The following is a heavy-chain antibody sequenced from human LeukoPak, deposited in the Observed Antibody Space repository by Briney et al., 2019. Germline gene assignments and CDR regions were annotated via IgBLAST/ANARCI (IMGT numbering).Heavy chain of an antibody. CDR3: ARLAAGDWLDP. V-gene: IGHV4-30-2*01. J-gene: IGHJ5*02. CDR1: GGSINSGGYS. CDR2: IHHSGNS. D-gene: IGHD2-15*01. Sequence: SETLSLTCAVSGGSINSGGYSWNWIRQPPGKGLEWIGTIHHSGNSYYNPSLETRVTISLDASMNQYSLKLNSVTAADTAVYYCARLAAGDWLDPWGQGTLITVSS.